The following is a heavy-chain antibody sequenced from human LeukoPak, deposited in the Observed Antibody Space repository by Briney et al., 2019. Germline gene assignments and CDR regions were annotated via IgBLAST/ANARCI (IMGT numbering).Heavy chain of an antibody. Sequence: GGSLRLSCAASGFTFSSYWMSWVRQAPGKGLEWVSVIYSGGSTYYADSVKGRFTISRDNSKNTLYLQMNSLRAEDTAVYYCASTYYYGSGSLDYWGQGTLVTVSS. CDR2: IYSGGST. J-gene: IGHJ4*02. CDR3: ASTYYYGSGSLDY. D-gene: IGHD3-10*01. V-gene: IGHV3-66*02. CDR1: GFTFSSYW.